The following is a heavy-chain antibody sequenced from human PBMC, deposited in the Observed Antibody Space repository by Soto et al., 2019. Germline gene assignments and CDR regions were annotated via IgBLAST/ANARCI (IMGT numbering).Heavy chain of an antibody. CDR3: AKPYYYGSGTGPDAFDI. J-gene: IGHJ3*02. D-gene: IGHD3-10*01. CDR2: ISGSGGST. V-gene: IGHV3-23*01. CDR1: GFTFSIYA. Sequence: EVQLLESGGGLVQPGGSLRLSCAASGFTFSIYAMTWVRQAPGKGLEWVSSISGSGGSTYYADSVKGRFTISRDNSKNTLYLQMNSLRAEDTALYYFAKPYYYGSGTGPDAFDIWGQGTMVTVSS.